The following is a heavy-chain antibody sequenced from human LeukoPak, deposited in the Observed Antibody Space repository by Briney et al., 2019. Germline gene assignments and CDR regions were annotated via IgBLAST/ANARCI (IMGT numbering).Heavy chain of an antibody. V-gene: IGHV3-21*01. CDR3: AREAPESNGMDV. J-gene: IGHJ6*02. CDR1: GFTFSSYT. Sequence: GGSLRLSCAASGFTFSSYTMNWVRQAPGKGLEWVSSISSSSSYIYYADSVKGRFTVSRDNAKNSLYLQMNSVRAEDTAVYFCAREAPESNGMDVWSQGTTVTVSS. CDR2: ISSSSSYI.